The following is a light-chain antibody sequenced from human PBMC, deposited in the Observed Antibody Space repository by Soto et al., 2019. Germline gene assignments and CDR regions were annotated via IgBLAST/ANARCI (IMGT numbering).Light chain of an antibody. CDR2: GAS. CDR1: QSVGSSY. CDR3: QQYATSPVT. J-gene: IGKJ3*01. Sequence: EIVLTQSPGTLSLSPGERATLSCRASQSVGSSYLAWYQQKPGQAPRVLIYGASSRATGIPDRFSGSGSGTDFTLTISSLEPEDFAVYYCQQYATSPVTFGPGTKVDIK. V-gene: IGKV3-20*01.